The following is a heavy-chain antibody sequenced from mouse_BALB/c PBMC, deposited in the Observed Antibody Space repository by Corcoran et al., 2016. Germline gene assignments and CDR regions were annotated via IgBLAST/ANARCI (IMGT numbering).Heavy chain of an antibody. V-gene: IGHV9-3-1*01. D-gene: IGHD1-1*01. J-gene: IGHJ2*01. CDR1: GYTFTNYG. Sequence: QNQLVQPGPELKKPGETVKISCRASGYTFTNYGMNWVKQAPGKGLKWMGWINTYTGEPTYADDFKGRFAFSLETSASTAYLQINNLKNEDTATYFCARYGSSRYVDYCGQGTTLTVSS. CDR3: ARYGSSRYVDY. CDR2: INTYTGEP.